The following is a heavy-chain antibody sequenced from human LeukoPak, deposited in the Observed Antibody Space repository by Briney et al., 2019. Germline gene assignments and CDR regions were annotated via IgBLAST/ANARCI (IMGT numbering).Heavy chain of an antibody. J-gene: IGHJ4*02. D-gene: IGHD4-17*01. CDR3: ARGFDGDPILGDY. CDR1: GYTFTNYD. Sequence: GASVKVSCKASGYTFTNYDVNWVRQATGQGLEWMGWMSPNSGNVGYAQKFQGRVTITADKSTSTAYMELSSLRSEDTAVYYCARGFDGDPILGDYWGQGTLVTVSS. CDR2: MSPNSGNV. V-gene: IGHV1-8*01.